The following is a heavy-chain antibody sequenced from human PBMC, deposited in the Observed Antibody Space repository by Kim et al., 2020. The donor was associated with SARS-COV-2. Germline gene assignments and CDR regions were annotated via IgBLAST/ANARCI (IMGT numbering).Heavy chain of an antibody. D-gene: IGHD6-19*01. CDR3: AREKGSSYYYGMDV. J-gene: IGHJ6*02. Sequence: AQKFQGRVTITADESTSTAYMELSSLRSEDTAVYYCAREKGSSYYYGMDVWGQGTTVTVSS. V-gene: IGHV1-69*01.